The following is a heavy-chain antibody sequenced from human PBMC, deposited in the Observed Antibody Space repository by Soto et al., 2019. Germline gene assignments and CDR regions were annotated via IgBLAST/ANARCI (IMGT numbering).Heavy chain of an antibody. D-gene: IGHD1-1*01. V-gene: IGHV1-69*01. J-gene: IGHJ6*02. CDR1: GDTFSTYA. Sequence: QVQLVQSGAEVRKPGSSVRVACKASGDTFSTYAINWVRQVPGQGLEWLGGIITFFGAAMYAQKFQGRVTITADESATTAYMELSSLRSEDTAVYYCARGGKERFRGSGMDVWGQGTTVTVSS. CDR2: IITFFGAA. CDR3: ARGGKERFRGSGMDV.